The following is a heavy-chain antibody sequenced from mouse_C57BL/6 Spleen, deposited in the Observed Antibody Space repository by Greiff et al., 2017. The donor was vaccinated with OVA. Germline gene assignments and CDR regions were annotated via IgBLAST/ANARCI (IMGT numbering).Heavy chain of an antibody. D-gene: IGHD2-5*01. CDR1: GSTFTSYW. V-gene: IGHV1-55*01. Sequence: QVQLQQPGAELVKPGASVKMSCKASGSTFTSYWITWVKQRPGQGLEWIGDIYPGSGSTNYNEKFKSKATLTVDTSSSTAYMQLSSLTSEDSAVYYCARVYSNYKGYAMGYWGQGTSVTVSS. CDR3: ARVYSNYKGYAMGY. CDR2: IYPGSGST. J-gene: IGHJ4*01.